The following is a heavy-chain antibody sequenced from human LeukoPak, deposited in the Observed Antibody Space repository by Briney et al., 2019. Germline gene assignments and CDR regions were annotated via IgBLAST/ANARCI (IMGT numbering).Heavy chain of an antibody. V-gene: IGHV7-4-1*02. D-gene: IGHD6-13*01. CDR3: ARDHSIAAAGKGLLRF. CDR2: INTNTGNP. CDR1: GYTFTSYA. Sequence: ASVKVSCKASGYTFTSYAMNWVRQAPGQGLEWMGWINTNTGNPTYAQGFTGRFVFSLDTSVSTAYLQISSLKAEDTAVYYCARDHSIAAAGKGLLRFWGQGTLVTVSS. J-gene: IGHJ4*02.